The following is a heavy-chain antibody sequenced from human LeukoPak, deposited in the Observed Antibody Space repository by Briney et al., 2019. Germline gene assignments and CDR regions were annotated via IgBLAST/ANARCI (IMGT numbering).Heavy chain of an antibody. CDR3: ARTVYDAFDI. CDR2: IYYSGST. CDR1: GGSISSYY. D-gene: IGHD2-8*01. Sequence: RPSETLSLTCTVSGGSISSYYWSWIRQPPGKGLEWIGYIYYSGSTNYNPSLKSRVTISVDTSKNQFSLKLSSVTAADTAVYYCARTVYDAFDIWGQRTMVTVSS. J-gene: IGHJ3*02. V-gene: IGHV4-59*08.